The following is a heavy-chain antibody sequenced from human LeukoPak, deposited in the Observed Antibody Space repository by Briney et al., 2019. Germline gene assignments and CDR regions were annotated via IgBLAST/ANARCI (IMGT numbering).Heavy chain of an antibody. CDR3: ARGSSSWYPQYFQH. CDR1: GYTFTGYY. V-gene: IGHV1-2*02. J-gene: IGHJ1*01. CDR2: INPNSGGT. D-gene: IGHD6-13*01. Sequence: VSVKVSCKASGYTFTGYYMPWVRQAPGQGLEWMGWINPNSGGTNYAQKFQGRVTMTRDTSISTAYMELSRLRSDDTAVYYCARGSSSWYPQYFQHWGQGTLVTVSS.